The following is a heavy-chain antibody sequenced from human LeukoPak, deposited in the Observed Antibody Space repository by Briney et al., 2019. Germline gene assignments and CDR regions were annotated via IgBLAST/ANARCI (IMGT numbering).Heavy chain of an antibody. CDR3: ASGRFGDLLPLEY. D-gene: IGHD3-10*01. CDR1: GGTFSSYA. CDR2: IIPIFGSA. Sequence: ASVKVSCKASGGTFSSYAISWVRQAPGQGLEWMGGIIPIFGSANYAQKLQGRVTITADKSTSTAYMELSSLRSEDTAVYYCASGRFGDLLPLEYWGQGTLVTVSS. J-gene: IGHJ4*02. V-gene: IGHV1-69*06.